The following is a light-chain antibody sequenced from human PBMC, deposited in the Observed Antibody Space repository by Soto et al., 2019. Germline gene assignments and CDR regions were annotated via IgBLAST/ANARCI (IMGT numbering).Light chain of an antibody. Sequence: IVMTQSPAILSVSPGERVTLSCRASQSVSTDLAWYQQKPGQPPRILIYAASTRATGIPDRFSGSGAGTDFTIDISGLQLEDVAVYYYTKYIGWPPMFTFGQGTKLEIK. V-gene: IGKV3-15*01. J-gene: IGKJ2*01. CDR2: AAS. CDR3: TKYIGWPPMFT. CDR1: QSVSTD.